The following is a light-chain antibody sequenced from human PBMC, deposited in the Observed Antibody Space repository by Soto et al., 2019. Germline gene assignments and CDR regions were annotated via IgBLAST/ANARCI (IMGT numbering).Light chain of an antibody. V-gene: IGKV3-20*01. Sequence: EIVLTQSPGTLSLSPGERATLSCRASQSVSSSYLAWYQQKPGQAPMLLIYGASSRATGIPDRFSGSGSGIYFSLTISRPAPEDFAVYSCQKYGSSSRFTRGPGTKVVIK. CDR1: QSVSSSY. J-gene: IGKJ3*01. CDR3: QKYGSSSRFT. CDR2: GAS.